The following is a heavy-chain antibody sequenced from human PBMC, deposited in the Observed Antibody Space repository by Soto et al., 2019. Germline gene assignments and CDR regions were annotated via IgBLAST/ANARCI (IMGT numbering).Heavy chain of an antibody. CDR2: ISSSSSTI. CDR1: GLTFSSYS. V-gene: IGHV3-48*01. Sequence: PGGSLRLSCAASGLTFSSYSMNWVRQAPGKGLEWVSYISSSSSTIYYADSVKGRFTISRDNAKNSLYLQMNSLRAEDTAVYYCATRVHGDYPGKYYYAMDVWGQGTTVTVSS. D-gene: IGHD2-21*01. J-gene: IGHJ6*02. CDR3: ATRVHGDYPGKYYYAMDV.